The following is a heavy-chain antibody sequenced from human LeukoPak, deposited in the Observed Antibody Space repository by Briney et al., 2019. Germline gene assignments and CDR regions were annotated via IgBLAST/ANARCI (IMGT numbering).Heavy chain of an antibody. V-gene: IGHV3-48*02. CDR2: IRRSSSTI. CDR1: GFTFNSYS. J-gene: IGHJ4*02. Sequence: GGSLRLSCAASGFTFNSYSMNGVRQARGKGREWVSYIRRSSSTIYYADSVEGRFTVSRDNAKNSLYLEMNRLRDEDTAVYYCARDEWQRGLDCWGQGTLVTVSS. CDR3: ARDEWQRGLDC. D-gene: IGHD5-12*01.